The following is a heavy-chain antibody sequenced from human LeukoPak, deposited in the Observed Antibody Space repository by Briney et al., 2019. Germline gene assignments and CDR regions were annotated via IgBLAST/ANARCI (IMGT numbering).Heavy chain of an antibody. CDR3: ARRQRGYSFDY. V-gene: IGHV4-59*08. Sequence: SETLSLTCTVSGGSISSYYWSWIRQPPGKGLEWIGYIYYSGSTNYNPSLKSRVTISVDTSKNQFSLKLSSVTAADTAVYYCARRQRGYSFDYWGQGILVTVSS. D-gene: IGHD5-12*01. J-gene: IGHJ4*02. CDR1: GGSISSYY. CDR2: IYYSGST.